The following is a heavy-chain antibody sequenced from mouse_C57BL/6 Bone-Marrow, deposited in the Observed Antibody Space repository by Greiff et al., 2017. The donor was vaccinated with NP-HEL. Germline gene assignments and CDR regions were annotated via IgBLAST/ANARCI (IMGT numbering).Heavy chain of an antibody. CDR1: GFTFSDYY. J-gene: IGHJ1*03. Sequence: EVKLVESGGGLVQPGGSLKLSCAASGFTFSDYYMYWVRQTPEKRLEWVAYISNGGGSTYYPDTVKGRFTISRDNAKNTLYLQMSRLKSEDTAMYYWARGPSYYYGSSHWYFDVWGTGTTVTVSS. CDR3: ARGPSYYYGSSHWYFDV. CDR2: ISNGGGST. D-gene: IGHD1-1*01. V-gene: IGHV5-12*01.